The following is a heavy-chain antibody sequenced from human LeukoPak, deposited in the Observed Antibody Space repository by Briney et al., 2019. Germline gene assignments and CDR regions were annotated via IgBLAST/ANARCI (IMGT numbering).Heavy chain of an antibody. Sequence: GESLKISCKGSGYSFTSYWIGWVRQMPGKGLEWMGIIYPGDSDTRYSPSFQGQVTISADKSISTAYLQWSSLKASDTAMYYCARGDNWNDRKNNWFDPWGQGTLVIVSS. J-gene: IGHJ5*02. CDR2: IYPGDSDT. CDR3: ARGDNWNDRKNNWFDP. V-gene: IGHV5-51*01. CDR1: GYSFTSYW. D-gene: IGHD1-20*01.